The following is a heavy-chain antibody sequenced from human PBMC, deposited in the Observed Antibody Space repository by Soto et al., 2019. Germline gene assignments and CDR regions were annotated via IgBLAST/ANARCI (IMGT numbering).Heavy chain of an antibody. D-gene: IGHD2-15*01. CDR3: ARGTGDCSGGSCYYYYGMDV. Sequence: QVQLVESGGGVVQPGRSLRLSCAASGFTFSSYAMHWVRQAPGKGLEWVAVISYDGSNKYYADSVKGRFTISRDNSKNTLYLQMKSLRAEDTAVYFCARGTGDCSGGSCYYYYGMDVWGQGTTVTVSS. CDR2: ISYDGSNK. J-gene: IGHJ6*02. CDR1: GFTFSSYA. V-gene: IGHV3-30-3*01.